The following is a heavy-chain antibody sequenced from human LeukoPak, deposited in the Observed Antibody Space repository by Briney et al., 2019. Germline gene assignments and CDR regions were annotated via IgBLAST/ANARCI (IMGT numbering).Heavy chain of an antibody. J-gene: IGHJ4*02. V-gene: IGHV4-61*01. CDR3: ARVGIAFGGVIVSQYNFAS. CDR2: IYYSRST. D-gene: IGHD3-16*02. Sequence: SETLSLTCTVSGGTVSSGSYYWSWIRQPPGRGLEWIGSIYYSRSTNYNPSLKSRVTISVDTSNNQFSLKLSSVNAADTAVYYCARVGIAFGGVIVSQYNFASWGQGTLVTVSS. CDR1: GGTVSSGSYY.